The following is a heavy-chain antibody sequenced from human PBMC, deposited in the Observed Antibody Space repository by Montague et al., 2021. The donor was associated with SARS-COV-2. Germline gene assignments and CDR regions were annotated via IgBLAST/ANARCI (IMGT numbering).Heavy chain of an antibody. D-gene: IGHD2-15*01. CDR3: ARGGPISDLGYSTMDV. CDR1: GFTFSDYW. V-gene: IGHV3-74*01. CDR2: INSDGSSI. Sequence: SLRLSCAASGFTFSDYWMHWIRQAPGKGLVWVSRINSDGSSITYADSVKGRFTISRDNAKNTLYLQMNSLRVEDTALYSCARGGPISDLGYSTMDVWGQGTTVTVSS. J-gene: IGHJ6*02.